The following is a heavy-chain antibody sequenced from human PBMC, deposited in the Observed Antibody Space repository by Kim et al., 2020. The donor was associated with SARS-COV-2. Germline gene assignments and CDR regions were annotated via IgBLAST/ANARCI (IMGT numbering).Heavy chain of an antibody. CDR1: GGSISSGGYY. CDR2: IYYSGST. J-gene: IGHJ6*02. Sequence: SETLSLTCTVYGGSISSGGYYWSWIRQHPGKGLEWIGYIYYSGSTYYNPSLKSRVTISVDTSKNQFSLKLSSVTAADTAVYYCAREGRYCSSTSCYVGSGTGSQHYGMDVWGQGTTVTVSS. D-gene: IGHD2-2*01. CDR3: AREGRYCSSTSCYVGSGTGSQHYGMDV. V-gene: IGHV4-31*03.